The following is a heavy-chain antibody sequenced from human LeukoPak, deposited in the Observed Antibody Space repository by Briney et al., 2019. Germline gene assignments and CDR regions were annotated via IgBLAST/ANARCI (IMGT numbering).Heavy chain of an antibody. Sequence: SETLSLTCAVYGGSFSGYSWGWIRQPPGKGLEWIGEINHSGSTNYNPSLKSLVTISVDTSKKPFSLKLSSVTAADTAVYYCARGRLLMWFDPWGQGTLVTVSS. CDR2: INHSGST. J-gene: IGHJ5*02. V-gene: IGHV4-34*01. CDR3: ARGRLLMWFDP. D-gene: IGHD3-16*01. CDR1: GGSFSGYS.